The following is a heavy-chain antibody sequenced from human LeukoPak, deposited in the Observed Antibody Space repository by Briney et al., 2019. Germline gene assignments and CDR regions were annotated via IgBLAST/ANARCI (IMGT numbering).Heavy chain of an antibody. Sequence: SETLSLTCTVSGGSISSGSYYWTWIRQPAGKGLEWIGRIYTSGSTNYNPSLKSRVTISVEPSKNQFSLKLSSVTAADTAVYYCARDSGDTDNWFDPWGQGTLVTVSS. J-gene: IGHJ5*02. CDR3: ARDSGDTDNWFDP. V-gene: IGHV4-61*02. CDR1: GGSISSGSYY. D-gene: IGHD2-21*02. CDR2: IYTSGST.